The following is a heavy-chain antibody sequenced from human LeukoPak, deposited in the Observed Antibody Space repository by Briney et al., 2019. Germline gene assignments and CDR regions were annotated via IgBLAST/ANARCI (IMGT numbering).Heavy chain of an antibody. J-gene: IGHJ6*02. Sequence: GASVKVSCKASGYTFTSYDINWVRQATGQGLEGMGWMNPNSGNTGYAQKFQGRVTMTRNTSISTAYMELSSLRSEDTAVYYCARVATMVRGVKNYGMDVWGQGTTVTVSS. CDR1: GYTFTSYD. V-gene: IGHV1-8*01. D-gene: IGHD3-10*01. CDR3: ARVATMVRGVKNYGMDV. CDR2: MNPNSGNT.